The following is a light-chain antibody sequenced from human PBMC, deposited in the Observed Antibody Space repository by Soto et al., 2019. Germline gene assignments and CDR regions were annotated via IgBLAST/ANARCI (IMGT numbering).Light chain of an antibody. J-gene: IGKJ2*01. CDR3: HQRANWPHT. CDR1: QAISSY. CDR2: NAS. Sequence: EIVSTQSPATLSLSPGERAALSCRASQAISSYLAAYQQKHGQAPRLLIYNASHRATGIAASYSGSRSGADFTLTISSLEPEDSAVYYYHQRANWPHTFGQGTKLEIK. V-gene: IGKV3D-11*01.